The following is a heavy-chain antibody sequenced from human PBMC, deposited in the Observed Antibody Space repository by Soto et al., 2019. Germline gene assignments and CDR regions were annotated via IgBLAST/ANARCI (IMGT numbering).Heavy chain of an antibody. CDR1: GGTFTSYT. D-gene: IGHD2-8*01. CDR3: ARGDSTDCSNGVCSFFYNHDMDV. V-gene: IGHV1-69*19. J-gene: IGHJ6*02. Sequence: QVQLVQSGAEVKMPGSSVKVSCKASGGTFTSYTVYWVRQAPGQGLEWVGGLIPMFDIANYAERFRGRVMITADEATNTASMELTRLTSDDTAIYYCARGDSTDCSNGVCSFFYNHDMDVWGQGTTVTVSS. CDR2: LIPMFDIA.